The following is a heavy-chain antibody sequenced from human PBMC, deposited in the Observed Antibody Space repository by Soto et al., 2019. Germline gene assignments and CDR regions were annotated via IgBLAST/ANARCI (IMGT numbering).Heavy chain of an antibody. V-gene: IGHV4-59*01. CDR1: GGSISSYY. CDR2: IYYSGST. D-gene: IGHD2-8*01. Sequence: SETLSLTCTVSGGSISSYYWSWIRQPPGKGLEWIGYIYYSGSTNYNPSLKSRVTISVDTSKNQFSLKLSSVTAADTAVDYCARGSGYCTNGVCYLWFDPWGQGTLVTVSS. CDR3: ARGSGYCTNGVCYLWFDP. J-gene: IGHJ5*02.